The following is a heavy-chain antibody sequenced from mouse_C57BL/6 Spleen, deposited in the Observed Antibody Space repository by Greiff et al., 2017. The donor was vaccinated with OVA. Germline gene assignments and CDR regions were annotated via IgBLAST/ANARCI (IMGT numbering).Heavy chain of an antibody. Sequence: EVQLVESGGGLVKPGGSLKLSCAASGFTFSDYGMHWVRQAPEKGLEWVAYISSGSSNIYYADTVKGRFTNSRDNAKITLFLQMTSLRSEDTGMYYCAYGNWGYWGQGTTLTVSS. CDR2: ISSGSSNI. CDR3: AYGNWGY. CDR1: GFTFSDYG. J-gene: IGHJ2*01. D-gene: IGHD2-1*01. V-gene: IGHV5-17*01.